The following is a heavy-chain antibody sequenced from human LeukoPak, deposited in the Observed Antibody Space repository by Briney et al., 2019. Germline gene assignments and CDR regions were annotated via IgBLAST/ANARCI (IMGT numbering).Heavy chain of an antibody. D-gene: IGHD3-10*01. Sequence: GGSLRLSCAASGFTFSTYAMHWVRQAPGKGLEWVAVITYDGSDKYYADSMKGRFTISRDNSKNTVYLQMNSLRAEDTAVYYCARVPYGSGTYTDYWGRGTLVTVSS. CDR1: GFTFSTYA. J-gene: IGHJ4*02. V-gene: IGHV3-30-3*01. CDR3: ARVPYGSGTYTDY. CDR2: ITYDGSDK.